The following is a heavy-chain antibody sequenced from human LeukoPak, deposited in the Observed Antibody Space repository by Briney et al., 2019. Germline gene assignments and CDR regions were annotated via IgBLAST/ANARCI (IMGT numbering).Heavy chain of an antibody. CDR3: ARADFWSGYNIYYYYYGMDV. J-gene: IGHJ6*02. V-gene: IGHV3-21*01. D-gene: IGHD3-3*01. CDR2: ISSSSSYI. CDR1: GFTFSSYA. Sequence: GRSLRLSCAASGFTFSSYAMHWVRQAPGKGLEWVSSISSSSSYIYYADSVKGRFTISRDNAKNSLYLQMNSLRAEDTAVYYCARADFWSGYNIYYYYYGMDVWGQGTTVTVSS.